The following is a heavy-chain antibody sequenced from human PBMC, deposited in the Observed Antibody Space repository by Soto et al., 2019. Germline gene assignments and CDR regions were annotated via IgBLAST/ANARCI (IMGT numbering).Heavy chain of an antibody. CDR2: ITAATGTT. CDR1: GFTFGSYG. CDR3: AKAKGRSNFYYSGLDV. Sequence: GGSLRLSCAASGFTFGSYGMTWVRQAPGPGLECVSGITAATGTTYYSDSVKGRFTISRDLSTNTLFLQMNSLRAADSAVYYCAKAKGRSNFYYSGLDVWAQGTTVTVSS. V-gene: IGHV3-23*01. J-gene: IGHJ6*02. D-gene: IGHD1-26*01.